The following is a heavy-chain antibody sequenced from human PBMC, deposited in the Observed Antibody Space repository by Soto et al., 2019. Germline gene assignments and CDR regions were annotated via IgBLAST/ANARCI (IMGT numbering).Heavy chain of an antibody. Sequence: QVQLQESGPGLVKPSQTLSLTCTVSGGSIRSGTYYWSWIRQHPGKGLEWIGYIYHSGSTYYNPSLASRVTISLGTSKYHFSLTLSPVTAADTAVYYCARSYGAGNYHGVPSSWCDPWGQGTLVTVSS. CDR1: GGSIRSGTYY. CDR3: ARSYGAGNYHGVPSSWCDP. V-gene: IGHV4-31*03. J-gene: IGHJ5*02. D-gene: IGHD3-10*01. CDR2: IYHSGST.